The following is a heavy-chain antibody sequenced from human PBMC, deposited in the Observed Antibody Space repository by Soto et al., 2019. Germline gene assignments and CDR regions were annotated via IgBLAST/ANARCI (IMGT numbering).Heavy chain of an antibody. J-gene: IGHJ4*02. D-gene: IGHD6-19*01. CDR1: GFTFSSYW. V-gene: IGHV3-7*01. Sequence: PGGSLRLSCAASGFTFSSYWMSWVRQAPGKGLEWVANIKQDGSQNYYVDSVKGRFTTSRDNTKNSFYLQMNSLRAEDTAVYYCAIDHLNGWKFDSWGRGTLVTVS. CDR3: AIDHLNGWKFDS. CDR2: IKQDGSQN.